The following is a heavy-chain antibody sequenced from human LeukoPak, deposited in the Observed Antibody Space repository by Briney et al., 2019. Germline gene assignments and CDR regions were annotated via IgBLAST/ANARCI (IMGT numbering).Heavy chain of an antibody. Sequence: PSETLSLTCTVSGGPISSYYGSWLRQPTGKGVEWIGYIYYSGSTNYNPSLKSRVTISVDTSNSQFSLKLSSVTAADTAVYYCARTIVVVPAAMVRGAAFDYWGQGTLVTLSS. CDR2: IYYSGST. J-gene: IGHJ4*02. CDR1: GGPISSYY. D-gene: IGHD2-2*01. V-gene: IGHV4-59*01. CDR3: ARTIVVVPAAMVRGAAFDY.